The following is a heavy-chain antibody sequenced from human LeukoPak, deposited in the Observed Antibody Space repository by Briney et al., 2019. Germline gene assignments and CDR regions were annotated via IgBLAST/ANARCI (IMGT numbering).Heavy chain of an antibody. CDR3: ARYLGGSGPPSHCFDP. CDR1: WDSVYSNSAP. CDR2: TYYRSKWYN. V-gene: IGHV6-1*01. Sequence: SQTLSLPCAISWDSVYSNSAPWDSIRQSPSRGLEWLGRTYYRSKWYNDYAVSVKSRITINPDTSKNQFSLQLNSVTPEDTAVYYCARYLGGSGPPSHCFDPWGQGTLVTVSS. D-gene: IGHD1-26*01. J-gene: IGHJ5*02.